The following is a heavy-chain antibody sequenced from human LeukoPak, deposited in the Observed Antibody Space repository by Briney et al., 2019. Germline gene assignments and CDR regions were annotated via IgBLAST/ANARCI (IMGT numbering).Heavy chain of an antibody. CDR1: GFTFSDYG. J-gene: IGHJ4*02. V-gene: IGHV3-30*03. CDR2: ISYDGINK. Sequence: PGGSLRLSCAASGFTFSDYGMHWVRQAPGKGLEWVAVISYDGINKYYTDSVKGRFTISRDNSKNTLYLQMNSLRAEDTAVYYCARFDYADYLAFDYWGQGTLVTVSS. D-gene: IGHD4-17*01. CDR3: ARFDYADYLAFDY.